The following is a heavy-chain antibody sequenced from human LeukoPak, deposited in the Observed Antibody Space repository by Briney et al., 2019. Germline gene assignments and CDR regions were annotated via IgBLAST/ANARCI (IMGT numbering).Heavy chain of an antibody. CDR2: ISRSGSAI. Sequence: GVSLRLSRAASGFSFSDYYMSWLRQAPGQGLEGVSYISRSGSAIYYQDSVKGRFTISRDNAKDSLYLQMNSLRGEDTAVYYCARARDLDYWGQGTLVPVS. V-gene: IGHV3-11*01. CDR1: GFSFSDYY. J-gene: IGHJ4*02. CDR3: ARARDLDY.